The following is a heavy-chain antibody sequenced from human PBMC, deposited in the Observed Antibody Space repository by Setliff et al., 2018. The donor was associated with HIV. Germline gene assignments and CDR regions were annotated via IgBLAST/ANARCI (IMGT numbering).Heavy chain of an antibody. CDR3: ARGWEGGMDY. J-gene: IGHJ4*02. CDR2: INPSGGST. V-gene: IGHV1-46*01. CDR1: GYTFTRYF. Sequence: ASVKVSCKASGYTFTRYFMHCVRQAPGQGLEWLGMINPSGGSTWYAQKFQGRVTMTWDTSTNTLYMELSSLRSEDTAVYYCARGWEGGMDYWGQGTLVTVSS. D-gene: IGHD1-26*01.